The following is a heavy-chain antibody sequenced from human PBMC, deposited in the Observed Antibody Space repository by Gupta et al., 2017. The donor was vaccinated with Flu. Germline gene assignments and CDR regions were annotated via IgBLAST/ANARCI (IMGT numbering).Heavy chain of an antibody. CDR3: ATDSSGGITFDV. Sequence: EVQLVESGGGLVKPGGSLTLSCAASGFIFSDAYMNWVRQAPGKGLEWVGRLKSHTDGGTTDYAAPVRGRFTISRDDSKNTLFLQMRSLKTEDTAVYFCATDSSGGITFDVWGQGTMVTVSS. CDR1: GFIFSDAY. CDR2: LKSHTDGGTT. D-gene: IGHD3-16*01. V-gene: IGHV3-15*01. J-gene: IGHJ3*01.